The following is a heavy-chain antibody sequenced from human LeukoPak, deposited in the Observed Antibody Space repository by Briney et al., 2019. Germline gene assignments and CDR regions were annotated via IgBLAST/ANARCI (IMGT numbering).Heavy chain of an antibody. CDR2: ISGSGGST. CDR1: GFTFSSYA. J-gene: IGHJ6*03. V-gene: IGHV3-23*01. CDR3: ARRTPDYYYYYMDV. Sequence: GGSLRLSCAASGFTFSSYAMSWVRQTPGKGLEWVSTISGSGGSTYYADSVKGRFTISRDNSKNTLYLQMNSLRAEDTAVYYCARRTPDYYYYYMDVWGKGTTVTVSS.